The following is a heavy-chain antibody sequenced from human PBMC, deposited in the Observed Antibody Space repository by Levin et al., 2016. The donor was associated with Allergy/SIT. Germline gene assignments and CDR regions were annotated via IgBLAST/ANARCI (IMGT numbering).Heavy chain of an antibody. CDR1: GYTFTSYG. CDR2: ISAYNGNT. Sequence: ASVKVSCKASGYTFTSYGISWVRQAPGQGLEWMGWISAYNGNTNYAQKLQGRVTMTTDTSTSTAYMELRSLRSDDTAVYYCARSNEGSSWYAWGSRTNYYYYYYMDVWGKGTTVTVSS. J-gene: IGHJ6*03. CDR3: ARSNEGSSWYAWGSRTNYYYYYYMDV. D-gene: IGHD6-13*01. V-gene: IGHV1-18*01.